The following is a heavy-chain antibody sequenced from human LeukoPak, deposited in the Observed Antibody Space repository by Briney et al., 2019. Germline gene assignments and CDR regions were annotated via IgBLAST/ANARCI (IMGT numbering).Heavy chain of an antibody. J-gene: IGHJ6*02. CDR3: ARDAYYYDSSGYPGYYYYGMDV. V-gene: IGHV4-31*03. CDR2: IYYSGST. Sequence: PSETLSLTCTVSGGSISSGGYYWSWIRQHPGKGLEWLGYIYYSGSTYYNPSLKSRVTISVDTSKNQFSLKLSSVTAADTAVYYCARDAYYYDSSGYPGYYYYGMDVWGQGTTVTVSS. D-gene: IGHD3-22*01. CDR1: GGSISSGGYY.